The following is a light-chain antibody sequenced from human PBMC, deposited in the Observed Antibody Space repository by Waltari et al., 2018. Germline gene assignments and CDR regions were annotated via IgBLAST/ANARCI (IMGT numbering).Light chain of an antibody. CDR3: QQYDDLPLT. Sequence: DIQITQSPAPLSASVGARGPITCQASQDTKIFLNWYQQKSGKAPKLLIYDASNLQPGVPSRFSGSGSGTDFAFTISSLQPEDVATYYCQQYDDLPLTFGGGTKVEIQ. J-gene: IGKJ4*01. CDR1: QDTKIF. CDR2: DAS. V-gene: IGKV1-33*01.